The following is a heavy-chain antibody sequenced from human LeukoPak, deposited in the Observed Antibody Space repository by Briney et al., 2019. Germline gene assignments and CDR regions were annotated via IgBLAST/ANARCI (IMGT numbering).Heavy chain of an antibody. V-gene: IGHV1-8*01. CDR2: MRPDTGFT. Sequence: GASVKVSCKASGYTFSSHNINWARQVSGHGLEWMGWMRPDTGFTGYAQKFRGRVTMTRDTATNTSYMELSSLRSDDTAVYYCARGGSRSGGSLRTFDSWGQGTLVIVSS. CDR3: ARGGSRSGGSLRTFDS. D-gene: IGHD2-15*01. CDR1: GYTFSSHN. J-gene: IGHJ4*02.